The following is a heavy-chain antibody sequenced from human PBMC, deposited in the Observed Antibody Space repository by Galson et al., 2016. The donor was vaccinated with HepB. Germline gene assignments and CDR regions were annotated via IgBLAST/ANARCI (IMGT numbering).Heavy chain of an antibody. J-gene: IGHJ5*01. CDR3: EREHRSSSTLWFDP. D-gene: IGHD6-6*01. V-gene: IGHV3-48*03. CDR1: GFTFRYYA. CDR2: ISGAGGTT. Sequence: SLRLSCASSGFTFRYYAMTWVRRAPGKGLEWVSDISGAGGTTHYADSVKGRFTISRDNAKNSLYLQMNSLRAEDTAVYFCEREHRSSSTLWFDPWGQGTLVIVSS.